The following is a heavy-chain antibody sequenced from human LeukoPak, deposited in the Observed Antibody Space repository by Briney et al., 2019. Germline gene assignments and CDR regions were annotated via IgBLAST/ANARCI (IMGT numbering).Heavy chain of an antibody. Sequence: PSETLSLTCTVSGGSISSYYWSWIRQPPGKGLEWIGYIYYSGSTNYNPSLESRVTISQDTSKNQFSLKLRSVRAADTAVYYCARGRRGTSGYLYYFDYWGQGTLVTVSS. CDR1: GGSISSYY. J-gene: IGHJ4*02. CDR3: ARGRRGTSGYLYYFDY. CDR2: IYYSGST. V-gene: IGHV4-59*01. D-gene: IGHD3-22*01.